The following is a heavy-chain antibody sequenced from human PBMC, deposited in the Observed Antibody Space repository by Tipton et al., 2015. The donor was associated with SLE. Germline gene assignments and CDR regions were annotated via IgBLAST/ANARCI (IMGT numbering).Heavy chain of an antibody. CDR1: GVSFTRYR. J-gene: IGHJ4*02. Sequence: TLSLTCAVYGVSFTRYRWSWIRQPPGKGLEWIGEISQRGITNYNPSLKSRVTISGDPSEKQVSLKLTSVAAADTAVYYCARSFPRFFDYWGRGTLVTVSS. CDR3: ARSFPRFFDY. V-gene: IGHV4-34*01. CDR2: ISQRGIT.